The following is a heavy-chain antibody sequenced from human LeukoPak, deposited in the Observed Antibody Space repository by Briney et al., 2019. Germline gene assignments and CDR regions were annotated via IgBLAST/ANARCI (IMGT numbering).Heavy chain of an antibody. CDR1: GFTFSSYA. V-gene: IGHV3-64D*06. Sequence: GSLRLSCSASGFTFSSYAMHWVRQAPGKGLEYVSAIRSNGGSTYYADSVKGRFTISRDNSKNTLYLQMSSLRAEDTAVYYCVKGGWFGELLTGFDYWGQGTLVTVSS. CDR3: VKGGWFGELLTGFDY. CDR2: IRSNGGST. D-gene: IGHD3-10*01. J-gene: IGHJ4*02.